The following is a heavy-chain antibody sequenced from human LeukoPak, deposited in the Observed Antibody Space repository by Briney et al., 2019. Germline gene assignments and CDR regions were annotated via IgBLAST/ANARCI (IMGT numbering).Heavy chain of an antibody. V-gene: IGHV3-23*01. Sequence: PGGSLRLSCAASGFTFKSYAMSWVRQAPGKGLEWVSAISGSGGSTDYADSVKGRFTISRDNSKNTLSLQMNSLRAEDTAVYYCASAPSGTTHFDYWGQGTLVTVSS. CDR2: ISGSGGST. J-gene: IGHJ4*02. CDR3: ASAPSGTTHFDY. CDR1: GFTFKSYA. D-gene: IGHD1-26*01.